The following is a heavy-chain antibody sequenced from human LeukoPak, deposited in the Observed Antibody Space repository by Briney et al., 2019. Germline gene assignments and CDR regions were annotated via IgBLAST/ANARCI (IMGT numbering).Heavy chain of an antibody. J-gene: IGHJ4*02. D-gene: IGHD5-18*01. CDR1: GFTFSSYS. CDR3: ARDLTAILYFDY. V-gene: IGHV3-21*01. Sequence: GGSLRLSCAASGFTFSSYSMSWVRQAPGKGLEWVSSISSSSSYIYYADSVKGRFTISRDNAKNSLYLQMNSLRAEDTAVYYCARDLTAILYFDYWGQGTLVTVSS. CDR2: ISSSSSYI.